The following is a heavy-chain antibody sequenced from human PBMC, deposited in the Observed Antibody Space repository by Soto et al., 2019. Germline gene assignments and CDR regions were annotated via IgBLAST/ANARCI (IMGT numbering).Heavy chain of an antibody. CDR1: GYTFTSYD. D-gene: IGHD2-15*01. CDR2: MNPNSGNT. Sequence: QVQLVQSGAEVKKPGASVKVSCKASGYTFTSYDINWVRQATGQGLEWMGWMNPNSGNTGYAQKFXGXVXMXGNTSISTAYMELSSPRSEDTAVYYCARGPQDILDHWGQGTLVTVSS. CDR3: ARGPQDILDH. V-gene: IGHV1-8*01. J-gene: IGHJ4*02.